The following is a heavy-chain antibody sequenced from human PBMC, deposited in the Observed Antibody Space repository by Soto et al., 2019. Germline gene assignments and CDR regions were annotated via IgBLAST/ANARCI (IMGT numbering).Heavy chain of an antibody. CDR2: IIPIFGTT. V-gene: IGHV1-69*06. D-gene: IGHD3-22*01. CDR3: ARDRTDSGYYTNWLDP. J-gene: IGHJ5*02. CDR1: GGTFGSDA. Sequence: SSVKVSCKASGGTFGSDAITWVRQAPGQGLEWVGRIIPIFGTTNYAQNLQGRVTISADKSTLTSYMELHSLTSDDTALYYCARDRTDSGYYTNWLDPWGQGTQVTVSS.